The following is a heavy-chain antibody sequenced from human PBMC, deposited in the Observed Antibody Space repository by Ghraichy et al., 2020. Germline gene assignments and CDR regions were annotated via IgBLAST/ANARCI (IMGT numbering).Heavy chain of an antibody. Sequence: SGPTLVKPTQTLTLTCTFSGFSLSTSGVGVGWIRQPPGKALEWLALIYWNDDKRYSPSLKSRLTITKDTSKNQVVLTMTNMDPVDTATYYCAHIFLSIDKVVPAARDAFDIWGQGTMVTVSS. D-gene: IGHD2-2*01. CDR2: IYWNDDK. CDR1: GFSLSTSGVG. CDR3: AHIFLSIDKVVPAARDAFDI. J-gene: IGHJ3*02. V-gene: IGHV2-5*01.